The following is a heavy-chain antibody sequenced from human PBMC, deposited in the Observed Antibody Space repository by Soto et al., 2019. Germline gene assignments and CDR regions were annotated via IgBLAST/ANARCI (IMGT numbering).Heavy chain of an antibody. Sequence: SETLSLTCIVSGGSINSYYWGWIRQAPGKGLEWIGYVYYTGSTYYDPSLMSRLTISVDTSKNQFSLKLTSVTAAETAVYYCVRTARQGAVAPHWFDRWGQGTQVTSPQ. D-gene: IGHD2-21*02. V-gene: IGHV4-59*06. CDR3: VRTARQGAVAPHWFDR. J-gene: IGHJ5*02. CDR1: GGSINSYY. CDR2: VYYTGST.